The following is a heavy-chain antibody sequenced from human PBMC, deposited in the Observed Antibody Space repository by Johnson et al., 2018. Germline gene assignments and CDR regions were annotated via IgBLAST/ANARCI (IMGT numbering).Heavy chain of an antibody. Sequence: QVQLQESGPGLVKPSETLSLTCTVSGGSISSYYWTWIRQPPGKGLEWIGYIYYSGSTNYNPSLKSRVTISVDTSKNQFSLKLTSVTAADTAVYYCAREVGRCNYAFDIWCQGTMVTVS. J-gene: IGHJ3*02. D-gene: IGHD1-26*01. CDR3: AREVGRCNYAFDI. CDR2: IYYSGST. V-gene: IGHV4-59*01. CDR1: GGSISSYY.